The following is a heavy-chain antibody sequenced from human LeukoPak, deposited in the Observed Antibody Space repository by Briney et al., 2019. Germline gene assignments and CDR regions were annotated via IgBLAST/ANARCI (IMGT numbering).Heavy chain of an antibody. Sequence: PSETLSLTCPVSGGSLSSFYWSWIRQPAGKVLEWIGRIFTGGSTNYNRSLKSRVTMSVDTSKNQFSLKLSSVTAADPAVYYRARDLYYCGSGSYLFDYWGQGTLVTVSS. CDR3: ARDLYYCGSGSYLFDY. CDR1: GGSLSSFY. CDR2: IFTGGST. V-gene: IGHV4-4*07. D-gene: IGHD3-10*01. J-gene: IGHJ4*02.